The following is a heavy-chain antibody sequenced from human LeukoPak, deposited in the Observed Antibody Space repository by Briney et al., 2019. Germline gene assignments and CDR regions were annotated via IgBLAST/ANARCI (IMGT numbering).Heavy chain of an antibody. CDR1: GFTFSSYG. V-gene: IGHV3-30*02. Sequence: GGSLRLSCAASGFTFSSYGMHWVRQAPGKGLEWVAFIRYGETNKYYEDSVKDRFTVSRDISKNTLYLQMNSLRAEDTAVYYCAKDNDMFNVGYYYAMDVWGQGTTVTVSS. CDR2: IRYGETNK. J-gene: IGHJ6*02. CDR3: AKDNDMFNVGYYYAMDV. D-gene: IGHD3-9*01.